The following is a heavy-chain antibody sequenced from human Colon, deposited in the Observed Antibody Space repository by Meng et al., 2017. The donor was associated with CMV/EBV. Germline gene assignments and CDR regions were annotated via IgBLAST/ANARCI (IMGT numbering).Heavy chain of an antibody. CDR2: FTGSGTST. CDR1: GFTFCSYA. D-gene: IGHD2/OR15-2a*01. CDR3: ASQRESSKNYFSK. Sequence: EVQLLESXGGLVQPXXSPXXXWAASGFTFCSYAMSWVRQAPGKGLEWVSGFTGSGTSTHYADSVKGRFTISRDNSKNTLYLQMNSLRAEDTAVYYCASQRESSKNYFSKWGQGTLVTVSS. J-gene: IGHJ4*02. V-gene: IGHV3-23*01.